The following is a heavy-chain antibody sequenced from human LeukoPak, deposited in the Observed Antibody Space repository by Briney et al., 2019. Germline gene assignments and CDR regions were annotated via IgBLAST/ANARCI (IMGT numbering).Heavy chain of an antibody. CDR2: IYYSGST. CDR3: ARDSVVKGFGEFLTTMDV. D-gene: IGHD3-10*01. V-gene: IGHV4-38-2*02. J-gene: IGHJ6*02. Sequence: SETLSLTCTVSGFSISSGYYWGWIRQPPGKGLEWIGYIYYSGSTNYNPSLKSRVTISVDTSKNQFSLKLSSVTAADTAVYYCARDSVVKGFGEFLTTMDVWGQGTTVTVSS. CDR1: GFSISSGYY.